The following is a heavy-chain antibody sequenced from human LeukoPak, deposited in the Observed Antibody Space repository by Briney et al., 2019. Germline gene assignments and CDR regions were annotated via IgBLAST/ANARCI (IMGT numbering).Heavy chain of an antibody. V-gene: IGHV1-69*02. Sequence: SVKVSCKASGGTFSSYTISWVRQAPGQGLEWMGRIIPILGIANYAQKFQGRVTITADKSTSTAYMELSSLRSEDTAVYYCARSMGSYGYDALDIWGQGTMVTVSS. CDR1: GGTFSSYT. CDR3: ARSMGSYGYDALDI. CDR2: IIPILGIA. D-gene: IGHD5-18*01. J-gene: IGHJ3*02.